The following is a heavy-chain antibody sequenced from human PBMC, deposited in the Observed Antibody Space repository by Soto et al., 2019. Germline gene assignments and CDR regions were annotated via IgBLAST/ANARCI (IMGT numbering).Heavy chain of an antibody. CDR2: IYWDDDK. D-gene: IGHD4-17*01. J-gene: IGHJ4*02. V-gene: IGHV2-5*02. Sequence: QITLKESGPTLVKPTQTLTLTCTFSGFSLNTRTVGVGWIRQPPGKALEWLALIYWDDDKRYSPSLRTRLTITKDHSKNQVVFTMTNMDPVDTATYYCAHTVTRFDYFDYWGQGTLVTVSS. CDR1: GFSLNTRTVG. CDR3: AHTVTRFDYFDY.